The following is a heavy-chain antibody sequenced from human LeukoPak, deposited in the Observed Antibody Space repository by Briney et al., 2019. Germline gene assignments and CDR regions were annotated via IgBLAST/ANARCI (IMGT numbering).Heavy chain of an antibody. V-gene: IGHV3-23*01. D-gene: IGHD3-10*01. CDR1: GFTFSSYA. J-gene: IGHJ5*02. CDR3: ASSVSMGWFGEFDT. Sequence: GGPLRLSCAASGFTFSSYAMSWVRQAPGKGLEWVSFISPSGDRTSNADSVEGRFTISRDNTRNTLYLQMNSLRDEDTAVYYCASSVSMGWFGEFDTWNQGTLVTVSS. CDR2: ISPSGDRT.